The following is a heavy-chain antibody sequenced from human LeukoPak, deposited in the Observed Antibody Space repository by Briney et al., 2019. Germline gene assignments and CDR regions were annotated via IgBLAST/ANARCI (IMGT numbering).Heavy chain of an antibody. CDR1: GFTFTDYW. J-gene: IGHJ4*02. V-gene: IGHV3-66*01. CDR3: ARWGSSSGWYYFDY. CDR2: IYSGGST. D-gene: IGHD6-19*01. Sequence: SGGSLRLSCAASGFTFTDYWMSWVRQAPGKGLEWVSVIYSGGSTYYADSVKGRFTISRDNSKNTLYLQMNSLRAEDTAVYYCARWGSSSGWYYFDYWGQGTLVTVSS.